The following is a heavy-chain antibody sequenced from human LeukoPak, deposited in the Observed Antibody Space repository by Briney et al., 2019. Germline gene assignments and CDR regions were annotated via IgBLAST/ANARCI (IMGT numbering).Heavy chain of an antibody. V-gene: IGHV3-21*01. D-gene: IGHD4-23*01. CDR2: ISSSSSYI. CDR3: AREPVGPRGGNLNSHAFDI. Sequence: PGGSLRLSCAASGFTFSSYSMNWVRQAPGKGLEWVSSISSSSSYIYYADSVKGRLTISRDNAKNSLYLQMNSLRAEDTAVYYCAREPVGPRGGNLNSHAFDIWGQGTMVTVSS. J-gene: IGHJ3*02. CDR1: GFTFSSYS.